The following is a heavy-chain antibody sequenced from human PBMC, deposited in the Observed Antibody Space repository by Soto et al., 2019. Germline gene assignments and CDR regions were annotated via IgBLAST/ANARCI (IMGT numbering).Heavy chain of an antibody. D-gene: IGHD7-27*01. J-gene: IGHJ4*02. CDR2: IYYSGST. CDR3: ARRWGRTFDY. CDR1: GGSISSGGYY. Sequence: PSETLSLTCTVSGGSISSGGYYWSWIRQHPGKGLEWIGYIYYSGSTYYKPSLKSRVTISVDTSKNQFSLKLSSLTAADTAVYYCARRWGRTFDYWGQGTLVTVSS. V-gene: IGHV4-31*03.